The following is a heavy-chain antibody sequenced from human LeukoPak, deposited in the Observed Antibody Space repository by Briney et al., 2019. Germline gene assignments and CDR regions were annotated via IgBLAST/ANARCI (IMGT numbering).Heavy chain of an antibody. J-gene: IGHJ4*02. CDR2: ISGSGGST. V-gene: IGHV3-23*01. D-gene: IGHD6-13*01. Sequence: PGGSLRLSCAASGFSFSSSAMSWVRQAPGKGLEWVSAISGSGGSTYYADSVKGRFTISRDNSKNTLYLQMNSLRAEDTAVYYCAKRGTGSSWYGGFDYWGQGTLVTVSS. CDR3: AKRGTGSSWYGGFDY. CDR1: GFSFSSSA.